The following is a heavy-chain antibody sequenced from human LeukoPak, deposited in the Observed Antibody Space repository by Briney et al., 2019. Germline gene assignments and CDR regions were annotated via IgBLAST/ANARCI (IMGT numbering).Heavy chain of an antibody. CDR1: GFTLSNAW. Sequence: GGSLRLSCAASGFTLSNAWMTWVRQAPGKGLEWVAVISYDGSNKYYADSVRGRFTISRDNSKNTLYLQMNSLRAEDTAVYYCARGPRYCSSTSCSGSMDVWGKGTTVTVSS. V-gene: IGHV3-30-3*01. CDR2: ISYDGSNK. D-gene: IGHD2-2*01. CDR3: ARGPRYCSSTSCSGSMDV. J-gene: IGHJ6*03.